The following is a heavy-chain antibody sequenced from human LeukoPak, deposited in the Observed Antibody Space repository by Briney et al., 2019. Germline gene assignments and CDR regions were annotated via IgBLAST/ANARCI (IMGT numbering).Heavy chain of an antibody. V-gene: IGHV1-18*01. Sequence: ASVKVSCKASGYTFTTYGISWVRQAPGQGLEWMGWITVNSGNTNYAQKLQGRVTMTTDTSTTTAYLDLRSLRSDDTAVYYCARGTVTTPPYYYGMDVWGQGTTVTVS. CDR2: ITVNSGNT. D-gene: IGHD4-17*01. CDR3: ARGTVTTPPYYYGMDV. CDR1: GYTFTTYG. J-gene: IGHJ6*02.